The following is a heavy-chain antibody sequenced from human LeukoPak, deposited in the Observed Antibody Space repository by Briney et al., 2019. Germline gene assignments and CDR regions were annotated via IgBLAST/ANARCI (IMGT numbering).Heavy chain of an antibody. J-gene: IGHJ1*01. CDR2: VSSDGTYT. V-gene: IGHV3-74*03. CDR3: AITVDCRATTDCYSYFHH. CDR1: GFTFSSYF. D-gene: IGHD2-21*02. Sequence: GGSLRLSCAASGFTFSSYFMHWVRQAPGKGLVWVSRVSSDGTYTEYADSVKGRFSISRDNAKDTLYLQVNSLRAEDTAVYYCAITVDCRATTDCYSYFHHWGQGTLVTVSS.